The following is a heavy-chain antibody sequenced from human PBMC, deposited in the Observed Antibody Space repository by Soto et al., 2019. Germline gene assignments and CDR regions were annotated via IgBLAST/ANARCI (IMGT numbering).Heavy chain of an antibody. CDR1: GASTVSHYH. CDR2: IFNSGTT. J-gene: IGHJ4*02. D-gene: IGHD1-26*01. Sequence: SETLSLTCSVSGASTVSHYHWTWIRQPPGKGLEWMGYIFNSGTTFYNPSLTSRLSISMDTSGNHFSLELRSVTAADTAVYYCALALGPTTGLDYWGQGTLVTVSS. CDR3: ALALGPTTGLDY. V-gene: IGHV4-31*02.